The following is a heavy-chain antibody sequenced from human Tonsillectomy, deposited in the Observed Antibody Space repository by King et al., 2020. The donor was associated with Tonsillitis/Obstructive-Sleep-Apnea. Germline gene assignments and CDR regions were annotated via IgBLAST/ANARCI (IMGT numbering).Heavy chain of an antibody. V-gene: IGHV3-23*04. CDR3: AKGGYCSGGSCPADY. CDR1: GFTFSSYA. Sequence: VQLVESGGGLVQPGGSLRLSCAASGFTFSSYAMSWVRQAPGRGLEWVSDISGSGGNTYYADSVKGRFTISRDNSKNTLYLQMNSLRAEDTAVYYCAKGGYCSGGSCPADYWDQGTLVTVSS. D-gene: IGHD2-15*01. J-gene: IGHJ4*02. CDR2: ISGSGGNT.